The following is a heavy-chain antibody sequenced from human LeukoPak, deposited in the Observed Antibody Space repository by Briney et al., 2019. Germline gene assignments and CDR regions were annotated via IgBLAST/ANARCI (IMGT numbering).Heavy chain of an antibody. CDR3: AREYSSSWLDWFDP. J-gene: IGHJ5*02. Sequence: SETLSLTCTVSGGSISSYYWSWIRQPAGKGLEWIGRIYTSGSTNYNPSLKSRVTMSVDTSKNQFSLKLSSVTAADTAVYYCAREYSSSWLDWFDPWGQGTLVTVSS. D-gene: IGHD6-13*01. V-gene: IGHV4-4*07. CDR1: GGSISSYY. CDR2: IYTSGST.